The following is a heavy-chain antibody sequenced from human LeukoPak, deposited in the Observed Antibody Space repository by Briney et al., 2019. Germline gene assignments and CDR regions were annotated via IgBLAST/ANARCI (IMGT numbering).Heavy chain of an antibody. CDR3: ARGSLYCSGGSCYSGYFDY. CDR2: INHSGST. Sequence: PSETLSLTCAVYGGSFSGYYWSWIRQPPGKGLEWIGEINHSGSTNYNPSLKSRVTLSVDTSKNQFSLKLSSVTAADTAVYYCARGSLYCSGGSCYSGYFDYWGQGTLVTVSS. V-gene: IGHV4-34*01. CDR1: GGSFSGYY. D-gene: IGHD2-15*01. J-gene: IGHJ4*02.